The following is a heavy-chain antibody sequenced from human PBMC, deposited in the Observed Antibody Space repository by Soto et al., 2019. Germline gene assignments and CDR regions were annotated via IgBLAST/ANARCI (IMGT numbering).Heavy chain of an antibody. CDR1: GGSITTAGYS. Sequence: PSETLSLTCTVSGGSITTAGYSWSWSRQPPGKALEWIGYVYHTGNAYPKPSLKSRVTISLDRSKNQFSLKMTSVTAADTALYYCASRPFYYYGLDVWRQGTTVTVSS. CDR3: ASRPFYYYGLDV. J-gene: IGHJ6*02. CDR2: VYHTGNA. V-gene: IGHV4-30-2*01.